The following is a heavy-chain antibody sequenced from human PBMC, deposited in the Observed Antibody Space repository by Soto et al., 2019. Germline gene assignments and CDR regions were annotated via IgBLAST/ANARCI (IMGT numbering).Heavy chain of an antibody. CDR1: GFSFSSYA. V-gene: IGHV3-30*18. CDR3: AKDFIGYCSSVNCHIFDF. D-gene: IGHD2-15*01. CDR2: ISNDGGRE. Sequence: QVQLVESGGGVVQPGRSLRLSCEASGFSFSSYAIHWVRQAPGKGLEWVAGISNDGGREHYSDSVKGRFTISTDKSKNTVYLQMSSLTSEDTAVYYCAKDFIGYCSSVNCHIFDFWGQGTSVTVLS. J-gene: IGHJ4*02.